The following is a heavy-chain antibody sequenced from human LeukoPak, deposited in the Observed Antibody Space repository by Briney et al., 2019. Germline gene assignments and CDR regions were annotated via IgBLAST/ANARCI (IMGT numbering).Heavy chain of an antibody. V-gene: IGHV3-23*01. CDR1: GFTFSSYA. CDR3: VKDRGGSPFYGMDV. J-gene: IGHJ6*02. D-gene: IGHD1-26*01. CDR2: ISGSGGAGT. Sequence: GGSLRLSCAGSGFTFSSYAMSWVRQAPGRGLEWVSTISGSGGAGTYYADSVKGRFTVSRDNSRNTLYLPMNSLRAEDTAVYYCVKDRGGSPFYGMDVWGQGTTVTVSS.